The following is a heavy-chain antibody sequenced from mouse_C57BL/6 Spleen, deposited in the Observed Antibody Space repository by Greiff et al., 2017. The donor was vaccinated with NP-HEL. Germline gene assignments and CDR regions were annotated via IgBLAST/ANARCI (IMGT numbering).Heavy chain of an antibody. CDR3: ARGVTPYYYAMDY. V-gene: IGHV1-55*01. D-gene: IGHD2-2*01. J-gene: IGHJ4*01. Sequence: QVQLQQSGAELVKPGASVKMSCKASGYTFTSYWITWVKQRPGQGLEWIGDIYPGSGSTNYNEKFKSKATLTVDTSSSTAYMQLSSLTSEDSAVYYCARGVTPYYYAMDYWGQGTSVTVSS. CDR1: GYTFTSYW. CDR2: IYPGSGST.